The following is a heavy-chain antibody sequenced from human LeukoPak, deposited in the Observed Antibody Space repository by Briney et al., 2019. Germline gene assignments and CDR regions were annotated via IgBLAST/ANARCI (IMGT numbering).Heavy chain of an antibody. CDR1: GYRFSSYW. Sequence: PGESLKISCKGSGYRFSSYWIGWVHQMPGKGLEWMGIIYPGDSDTRYSPSFQGQVTISADKSISTAYLQWSSLKASDTAIYYCARHRDDFLEWLPFDYWGQGTLVTVSS. J-gene: IGHJ4*02. CDR2: IYPGDSDT. CDR3: ARHRDDFLEWLPFDY. V-gene: IGHV5-51*07. D-gene: IGHD3-3*01.